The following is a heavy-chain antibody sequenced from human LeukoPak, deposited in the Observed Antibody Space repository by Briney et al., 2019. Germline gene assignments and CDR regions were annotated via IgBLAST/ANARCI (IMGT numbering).Heavy chain of an antibody. J-gene: IGHJ4*02. CDR1: GGSISSSSYY. CDR3: ARRFHSSSWYNRAGPPYFDY. D-gene: IGHD6-13*01. Sequence: TSETLSLTCTVSGGSISSSSYYWGWIRQPPGKGLEWIGSIYYSGSTYYNPSLKSRVTISVDTSKNQFSLKLSSVTAADTAVYYCARRFHSSSWYNRAGPPYFDYWGQGTLVTVSS. CDR2: IYYSGST. V-gene: IGHV4-39*07.